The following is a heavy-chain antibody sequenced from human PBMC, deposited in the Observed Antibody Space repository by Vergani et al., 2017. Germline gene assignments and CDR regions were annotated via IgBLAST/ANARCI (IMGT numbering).Heavy chain of an antibody. CDR2: IRYDGTKR. Sequence: QVQLVESGGGVVQPGGSLRLSCGASGFTFRIYGMHWVRQAPGKGLEWVAFIRYDGTKRFYGDSVKGRFTISRDNSQTTVFLQMNSLRADDSGVYYCTKAGQYDSDNFHDSWGQGALVTVAS. J-gene: IGHJ1*01. D-gene: IGHD3-22*01. V-gene: IGHV3-30*02. CDR1: GFTFRIYG. CDR3: TKAGQYDSDNFHDS.